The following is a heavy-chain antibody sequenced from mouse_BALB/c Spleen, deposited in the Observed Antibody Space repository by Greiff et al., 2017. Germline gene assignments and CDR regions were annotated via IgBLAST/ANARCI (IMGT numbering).Heavy chain of an antibody. CDR3: ARWDYDEVDY. V-gene: IGHV1-87*01. Sequence: QVQLQQSGAELARPGASVKLSCKASGYTFTSYWMQWVKQRPGQGLEWIGAIYPGDGDTRYTQKFKGKATLTADKSSSTAYMQLSSLASEDSAVYYCARWDYDEVDYWDQGTTLTVSS. D-gene: IGHD2-4*01. CDR1: GYTFTSYW. J-gene: IGHJ2*01. CDR2: IYPGDGDT.